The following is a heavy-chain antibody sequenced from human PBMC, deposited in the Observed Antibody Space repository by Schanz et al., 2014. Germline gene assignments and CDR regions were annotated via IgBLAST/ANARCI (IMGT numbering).Heavy chain of an antibody. J-gene: IGHJ4*02. D-gene: IGHD2-8*02. CDR2: ISGGGGTT. CDR3: AKSLESCPGGRCSRGYFDY. Sequence: EVQLLESGGGLVQPGGSLRLSCAASGFTFTNYAMSWVRQAPGKGLEWVSAISGGGGTTYYTDSVKGRFTISRDNFKGALYLQMSSLRAEDTAVYYCAKSLESCPGGRCSRGYFDYWGQGTLVTVSS. V-gene: IGHV3-23*01. CDR1: GFTFTNYA.